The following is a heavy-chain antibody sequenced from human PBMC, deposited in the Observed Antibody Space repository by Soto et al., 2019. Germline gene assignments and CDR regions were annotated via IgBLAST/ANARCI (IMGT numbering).Heavy chain of an antibody. J-gene: IGHJ4*02. CDR2: THSSGGT. V-gene: IGHV4-61*08. CDR3: AKGFSSGLYVDS. Sequence: QVQLRESGPGLVKPSGTLSLTCSVSGDSVSSDAYYWAWLRQPPGKTLEWVGMTHSSGGTSRNPSLRRRLSMSVDTARNQFSMRLTSVTAADTGVYFCAKGFSSGLYVDSWGRGTQVTVSS. D-gene: IGHD6-19*01. CDR1: GDSVSSDAYY.